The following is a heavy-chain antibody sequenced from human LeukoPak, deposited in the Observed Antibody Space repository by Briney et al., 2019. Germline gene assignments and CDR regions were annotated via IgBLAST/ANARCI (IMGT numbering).Heavy chain of an antibody. V-gene: IGHV1-2*02. D-gene: IGHD2-15*01. CDR2: INPNSGGT. J-gene: IGHJ4*02. CDR1: GYTFNTYG. Sequence: ASVKVSCKASGYTFNTYGFSWVRQAPGQGLEWMGWINPNSGGTNYAQKFQGRVTMTRDTSISTAYTELSRLRSDDTAVYYCARDKGYCSGGSCYSVYYFDYWGQGTLVTVSS. CDR3: ARDKGYCSGGSCYSVYYFDY.